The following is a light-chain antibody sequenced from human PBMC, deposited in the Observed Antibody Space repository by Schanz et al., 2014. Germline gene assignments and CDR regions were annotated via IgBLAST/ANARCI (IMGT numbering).Light chain of an antibody. V-gene: IGKV1-5*01. J-gene: IGKJ4*01. CDR1: QSISTW. CDR3: QKYNSAPLT. Sequence: DIQMTQSPSTLSASVGDRVTITCRASQSISTWLAWYQQKPGKAPKVLIYDASNLESGVPSRFSGSGSGTEFTLTISSLQPEDVATYYCQKYNSAPLTFGGGTKVEIE. CDR2: DAS.